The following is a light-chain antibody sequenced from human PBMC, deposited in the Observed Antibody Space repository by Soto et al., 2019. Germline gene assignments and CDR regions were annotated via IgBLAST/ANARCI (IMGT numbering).Light chain of an antibody. J-gene: IGKJ1*01. CDR3: QQYGNSPPWT. Sequence: EIVLTQSPGTLSLSPGERATLSCRASQSVSSSYLAWYQQKPGQAPRLLIYGASSRATGIPDRFSGSGFGTDFPLTISRLAPEDFAAYYCQQYGNSPPWTFGKGTKVEIK. V-gene: IGKV3-20*01. CDR1: QSVSSSY. CDR2: GAS.